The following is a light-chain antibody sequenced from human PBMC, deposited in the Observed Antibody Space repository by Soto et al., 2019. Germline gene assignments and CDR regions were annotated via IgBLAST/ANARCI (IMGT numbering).Light chain of an antibody. J-gene: IGKJ5*01. CDR3: QQANSFPIT. CDR1: QVINNW. CDR2: TAS. Sequence: DIQITQSPSSVSASVVDGVTITCRASQVINNWLAWYQQKPGKAPKLLIYTASSLQSGVPSRFSGSGSGTDFTLTISSLQPEDFATYYCQQANSFPITFGQGTRLEIK. V-gene: IGKV1-12*01.